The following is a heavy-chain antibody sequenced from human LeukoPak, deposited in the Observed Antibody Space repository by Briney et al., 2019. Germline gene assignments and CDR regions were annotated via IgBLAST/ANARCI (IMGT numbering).Heavy chain of an antibody. Sequence: KPGGSLRLSCAASGFTFSSYSMNWVRQAPGKGLEWVSSISSSSSYIYYADSVKGRFTISRDNAKNSLYLQMNSLRAEDTAVYYCARVRAAAPQDPNFDYWGQGTLVTVSS. CDR1: GFTFSSYS. D-gene: IGHD6-13*01. V-gene: IGHV3-21*01. CDR3: ARVRAAAPQDPNFDY. CDR2: ISSSSSYI. J-gene: IGHJ4*02.